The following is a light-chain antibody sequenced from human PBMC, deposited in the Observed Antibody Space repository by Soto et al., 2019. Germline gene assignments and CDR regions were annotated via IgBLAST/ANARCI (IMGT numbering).Light chain of an antibody. CDR2: GAS. V-gene: IGKV3-11*01. J-gene: IGKJ1*01. CDR3: QQHSHWPPWT. Sequence: EVVLTQSPATLSLSPGERATLSCRASENVRTFVDWYQHKPGQAPRLLIYGASNSATGIPARFSGSGSGTEFTLTISNLEPEDYAVYYYQQHSHWPPWTFGQGTRVEIK. CDR1: ENVRTF.